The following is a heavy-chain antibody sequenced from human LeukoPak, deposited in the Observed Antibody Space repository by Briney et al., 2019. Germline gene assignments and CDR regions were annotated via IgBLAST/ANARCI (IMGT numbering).Heavy chain of an antibody. D-gene: IGHD2-2*01. Sequence: SETLSLTCAVYGGSFSGYYWSWIRQPPGKGLEWIGEITHSGSTNYNPSRKSPVTISVHTSKNQFSIKLSSVTAADTAVYYCAFRYCSSTSCYRSPGYAFDIWGQGTMVTVSS. J-gene: IGHJ3*02. CDR1: GGSFSGYY. V-gene: IGHV4-34*01. CDR2: ITHSGST. CDR3: AFRYCSSTSCYRSPGYAFDI.